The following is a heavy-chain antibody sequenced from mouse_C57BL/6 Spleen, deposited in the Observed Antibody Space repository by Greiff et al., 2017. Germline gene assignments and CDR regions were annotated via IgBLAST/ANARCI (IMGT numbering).Heavy chain of an antibody. CDR1: GFTFSSYA. J-gene: IGHJ2*01. CDR3: ARENWDGYFDY. V-gene: IGHV5-4*01. D-gene: IGHD4-1*01. Sequence: EVKLVESGGGLVKPGGSLKLSCAASGFTFSSYAMSWVRQTPEKRLEWVATISDGGSYTYYPDNVKGRFTISRDTAKNNLYLQMSHLKSEDTAMYYCARENWDGYFDYWGQGTTLTVSS. CDR2: ISDGGSYT.